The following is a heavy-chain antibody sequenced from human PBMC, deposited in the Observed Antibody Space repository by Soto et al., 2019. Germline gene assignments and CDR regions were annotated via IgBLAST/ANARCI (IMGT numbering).Heavy chain of an antibody. V-gene: IGHV1-24*01. CDR3: ATSVVGAATSSPPRNFDY. J-gene: IGHJ4*02. CDR1: GYTLTGLS. D-gene: IGHD1-26*01. CDR2: FDPEDGET. Sequence: ASVKVSCKVSGYTLTGLSMHWVRQAPGKGLEWMGGFDPEDGETIYAQKFQGRVTMTEDTSTDTAYMELSSLRSEDTAVYYCATSVVGAATSSPPRNFDYWGQGTLVTVSS.